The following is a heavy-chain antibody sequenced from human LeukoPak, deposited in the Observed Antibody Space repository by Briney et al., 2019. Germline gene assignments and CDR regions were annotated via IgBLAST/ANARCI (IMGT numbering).Heavy chain of an antibody. CDR1: GGSFSGYY. CDR3: ASLYFDY. CDR2: INDSGKT. V-gene: IGHV4-34*01. J-gene: IGHJ4*02. Sequence: PSETLSLTCAVNGGSFSGYYWSWIRQTPGRGLEWIGEINDSGKTNYNPSLKSRVTILVDSSKNQFSLKLRSVTAADTGVYYCASLYFDYCGQGTQVTVSS.